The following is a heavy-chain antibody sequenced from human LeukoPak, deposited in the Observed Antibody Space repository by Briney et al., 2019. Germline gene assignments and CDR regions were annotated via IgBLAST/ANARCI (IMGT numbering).Heavy chain of an antibody. Sequence: ASVKVSCKASGGTFSSYAISWVRQAPGQGLEWMGGIIPIFGTANYAQKFQGRVTITADESTSTAYMELSSLRSEDTAVYYCARDLQTDYYGSGSNDYWGQGTLVTVSS. D-gene: IGHD3-10*01. CDR2: IIPIFGTA. V-gene: IGHV1-69*13. CDR3: ARDLQTDYYGSGSNDY. CDR1: GGTFSSYA. J-gene: IGHJ4*02.